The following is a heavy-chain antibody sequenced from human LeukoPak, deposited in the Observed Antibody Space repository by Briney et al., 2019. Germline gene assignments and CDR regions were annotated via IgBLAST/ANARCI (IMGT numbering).Heavy chain of an antibody. CDR1: GYTFTSYY. J-gene: IGHJ4*02. CDR2: INPSTAAT. V-gene: IGHV1-46*01. CDR3: ASDSGSYSGFDY. D-gene: IGHD1-26*01. Sequence: ASVKVSCKASGYTFTSYYMHWVRQAPGQGLEWMGIINPSTAATSYAQKFQGRVTMTRDTSTSTVYMELSSLRSEDTAVYYCASDSGSYSGFDYWGQGTLVTVSS.